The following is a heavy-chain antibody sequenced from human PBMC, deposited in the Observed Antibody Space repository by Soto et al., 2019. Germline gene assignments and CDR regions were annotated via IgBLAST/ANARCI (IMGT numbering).Heavy chain of an antibody. J-gene: IGHJ6*02. CDR1: GFSLSNATMG. Sequence: SGPTLVNPTETLTLTCSVSGFSLSNATMGVNWIRQPPGKALEWLAHIFSNDEKSYSTSLKSRLTISKDTSKSQVVLTMTNMDPVDTATYYCARIRTGTTGSYYYAMDVWGQGTTVTV. V-gene: IGHV2-26*01. CDR3: ARIRTGTTGSYYYAMDV. CDR2: IFSNDEK. D-gene: IGHD1-7*01.